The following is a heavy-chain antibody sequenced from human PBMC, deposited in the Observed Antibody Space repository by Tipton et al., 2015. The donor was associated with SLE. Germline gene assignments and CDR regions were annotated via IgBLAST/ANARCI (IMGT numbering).Heavy chain of an antibody. CDR3: ARAQEDYYLDL. D-gene: IGHD4-11*01. J-gene: IGHJ2*01. Sequence: TLSLTCTVSGGSISSGDYFWSWIRQPPGKGLEWIGYISYSGGTKYNPSLQSRVSISVDTSKNQFSLNLSSVTAADSSVYYCARAQEDYYLDLWGRGTLVTVSS. CDR1: GGSISSGDYF. CDR2: ISYSGGT. V-gene: IGHV4-30-4*01.